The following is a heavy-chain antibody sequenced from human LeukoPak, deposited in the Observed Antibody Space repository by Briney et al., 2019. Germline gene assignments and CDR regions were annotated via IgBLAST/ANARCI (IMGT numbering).Heavy chain of an antibody. J-gene: IGHJ4*02. Sequence: SETLSLTCTVSGGSISPLYWSWIRQPPGKGLEFIGYIYYSGTTNYNPFLKSRVTLSVDTSKNQFSLKLSSVTAADTAVYYCARGGVAAKYYFDSWGQGTLVTVSS. V-gene: IGHV4-59*11. CDR2: IYYSGTT. CDR1: GGSISPLY. D-gene: IGHD3-10*01. CDR3: ARGGVAAKYYFDS.